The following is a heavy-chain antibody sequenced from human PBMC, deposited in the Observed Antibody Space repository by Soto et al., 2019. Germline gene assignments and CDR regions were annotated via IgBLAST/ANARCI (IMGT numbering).Heavy chain of an antibody. CDR2: INAGNGNT. D-gene: IGHD2-15*01. CDR1: GYTFTSYP. J-gene: IGHJ4*02. Sequence: ASVKVSCKASGYTFTSYPMHWVRQAPGQRLEWMGWINAGNGNTKYSQKFQGRVTITRDTSASTAYMELSSLRSEDTAVYYCARVMGAWYSYDYWGQGTLVTVSS. CDR3: ARVMGAWYSYDY. V-gene: IGHV1-3*01.